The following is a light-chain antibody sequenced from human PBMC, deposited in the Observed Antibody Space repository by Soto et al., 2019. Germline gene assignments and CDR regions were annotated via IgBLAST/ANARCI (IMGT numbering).Light chain of an antibody. CDR3: QSYDSSLSAVV. CDR2: GNS. J-gene: IGLJ2*01. V-gene: IGLV1-40*01. CDR1: SSNIGAGYD. Sequence: QSVLTQPPSVSGAPVQRVTISCTGSSSNIGAGYDVHWYKQLPGTAPKLLIYGNSNRPSGVPDRFSGSASGTSASLAITGLQAEDEADYYCQSYDSSLSAVVIGGGTKLTVL.